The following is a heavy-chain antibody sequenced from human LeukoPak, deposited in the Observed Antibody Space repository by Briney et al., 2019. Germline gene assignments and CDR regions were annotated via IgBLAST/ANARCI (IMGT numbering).Heavy chain of an antibody. Sequence: ASVKVSCKASGYTFTSYGISWVRQAPGKGLEWMGGFDPEDGETIYAQKFQGRVTMTEDTSTDTAYMELSRLRSEDTAVYYCATQGPLHYYDSSGYTSFDYWGQGTLVTVSS. D-gene: IGHD3-22*01. J-gene: IGHJ4*02. CDR3: ATQGPLHYYDSSGYTSFDY. V-gene: IGHV1-24*01. CDR2: FDPEDGET. CDR1: GYTFTSYG.